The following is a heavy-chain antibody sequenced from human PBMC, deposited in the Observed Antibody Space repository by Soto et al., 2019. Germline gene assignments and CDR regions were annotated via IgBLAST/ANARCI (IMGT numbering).Heavy chain of an antibody. Sequence: QVTLKESGPVLVKPTETLTLTCAVSGFSLSNGRLGVSWIRQPPGKALDWLAHIFSNDEKSYTTSLKSRLTISKDTSKSQLVLIVTNMDPVDTATYYCARTDTYYDLRGPYYVFDYWGQGTLVTVSS. CDR3: ARTDTYYDLRGPYYVFDY. D-gene: IGHD3-3*01. CDR2: IFSNDEK. V-gene: IGHV2-26*01. CDR1: GFSLSNGRLG. J-gene: IGHJ4*02.